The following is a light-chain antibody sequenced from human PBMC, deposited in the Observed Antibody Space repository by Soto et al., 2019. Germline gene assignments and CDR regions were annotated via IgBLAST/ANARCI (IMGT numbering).Light chain of an antibody. Sequence: EIVLTQSPGTLSLSPGERATLSCRASQSVSSSYLAWYQQKPGQAPRLLIYGASSRATGIPDRFSGSGSGTDFTLTISRLEPEDFAVYYCQQRYNWPPCTFGQGTKLEIK. CDR1: QSVSSSY. CDR3: QQRYNWPPCT. CDR2: GAS. J-gene: IGKJ2*02. V-gene: IGKV3D-20*02.